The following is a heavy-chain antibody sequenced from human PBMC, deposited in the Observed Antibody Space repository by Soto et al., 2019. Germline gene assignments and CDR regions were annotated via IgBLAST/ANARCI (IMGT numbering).Heavy chain of an antibody. CDR3: ARHLVRFLEWNNPEYNWFDP. J-gene: IGHJ5*02. CDR2: IYYSGST. V-gene: IGHV4-39*01. Sequence: QLQLQESGPGLVKPSETLSLTCTVSGGSISSSSYYWGWIRQPPGKGLEWIGSIYYSGSTYYNPSLKSRVTISVDTSKNQFSLKLSSVTAADTAVYYCARHLVRFLEWNNPEYNWFDPWGQGTLVTVSS. CDR1: GGSISSSSYY. D-gene: IGHD3-3*01.